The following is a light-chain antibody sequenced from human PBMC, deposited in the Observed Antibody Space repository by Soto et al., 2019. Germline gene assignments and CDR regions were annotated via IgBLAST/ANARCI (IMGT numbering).Light chain of an antibody. CDR1: LSVSGF. CDR3: HQRWNWPYT. Sequence: EIVLTQSPATLSLSPGERANLFCRASLSVSGFFAWYQPKPGQAPRVVIYGTSNRATGIPARFSGSGSGADFTLTISSLEPEDFAVYYGHQRWNWPYTFGQGTNLEIK. V-gene: IGKV3-11*01. CDR2: GTS. J-gene: IGKJ2*01.